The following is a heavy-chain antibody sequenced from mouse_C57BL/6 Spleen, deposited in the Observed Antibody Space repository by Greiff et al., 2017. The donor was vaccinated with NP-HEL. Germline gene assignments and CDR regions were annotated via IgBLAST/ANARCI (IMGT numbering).Heavy chain of an antibody. V-gene: IGHV5-4*01. Sequence: EVQGVESGGGLVKPGGSLKLSCAASGFTFSNYAMSWVRQTPEKRLEWVATISDGGSYTYYPDNVKGRFTISRDNAKNNLYLQMSHLKSEDTAMYYCARDWAYYDGGFAYWGQGTLVTVSA. J-gene: IGHJ3*01. D-gene: IGHD1-1*01. CDR2: ISDGGSYT. CDR1: GFTFSNYA. CDR3: ARDWAYYDGGFAY.